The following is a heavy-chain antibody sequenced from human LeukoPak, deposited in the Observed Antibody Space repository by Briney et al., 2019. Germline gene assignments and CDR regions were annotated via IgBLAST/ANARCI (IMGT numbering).Heavy chain of an antibody. CDR1: GFTFSSYE. CDR3: ARGRYDFWSGYYTFDY. V-gene: IGHV3-48*03. CDR2: ISSSGSTI. J-gene: IGHJ4*02. D-gene: IGHD3-3*01. Sequence: GGSLRLSCAASGFTFSSYEMNWVRQAPGEGLEWVSYISSSGSTIYYADSVKGRFTISRDNAKNSLYLQMNSLRAEDTAVYYCARGRYDFWSGYYTFDYWGQGTLVTVSS.